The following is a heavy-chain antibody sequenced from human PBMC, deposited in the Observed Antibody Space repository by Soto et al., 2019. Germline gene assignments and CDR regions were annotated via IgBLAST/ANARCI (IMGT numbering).Heavy chain of an antibody. Sequence: SETLSLTCTVSGGSISSGDYYWSWIRQPPGKGLEWIGYIYYSGSTYYNPSLKSRVTISVDTSKNQFSLKLSSVTAADTAVYYCARALRGGYYYYYGMDVCGQGTKVTVSS. D-gene: IGHD2-15*01. CDR3: ARALRGGYYYYYGMDV. V-gene: IGHV4-30-4*01. CDR2: IYYSGST. J-gene: IGHJ6*02. CDR1: GGSISSGDYY.